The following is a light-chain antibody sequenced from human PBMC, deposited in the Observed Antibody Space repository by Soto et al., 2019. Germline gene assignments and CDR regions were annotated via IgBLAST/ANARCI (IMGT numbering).Light chain of an antibody. Sequence: EIVLTQSPGTLSLSPGERATLSCRARQSVSSSYLAWYQQKPGQAPRLLIYGASSRTTGIPDRFSGSGSGTDFSLTISRLEPEDFAVYYCQQYGGSPWTFGQGTKVEVK. J-gene: IGKJ1*01. CDR2: GAS. CDR1: QSVSSSY. V-gene: IGKV3-20*01. CDR3: QQYGGSPWT.